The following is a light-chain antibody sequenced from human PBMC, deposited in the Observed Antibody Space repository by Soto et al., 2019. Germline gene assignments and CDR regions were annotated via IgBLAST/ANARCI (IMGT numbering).Light chain of an antibody. V-gene: IGKV1-39*01. J-gene: IGKJ5*01. CDR2: AAS. CDR3: QQSDSIPIN. Sequence: DTQMNQSPSSLSASVVDSIAITFRASQSISSYLNWYQQKPGKAPKLLISAASSLQSGVPSRFSGSGSGTDFTLAISSLQPEDFATYYCQQSDSIPINFGQGTRLEIK. CDR1: QSISSY.